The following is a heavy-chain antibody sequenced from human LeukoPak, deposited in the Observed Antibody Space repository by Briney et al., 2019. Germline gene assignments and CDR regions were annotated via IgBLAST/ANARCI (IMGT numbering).Heavy chain of an antibody. D-gene: IGHD4-17*01. J-gene: IGHJ4*02. CDR2: IKQDGSEK. CDR3: ARLGHGDPYYFDY. V-gene: IGHV3-7*05. Sequence: GGSLRLSCAASGFTSSSYWMTWVRQAPGKGLEWVANIKQDGSEKYYVDSVKGRFTISRDSAKNSLYLQMHSLRAEDTAVYYCARLGHGDPYYFDYWGQGTLVTVSS. CDR1: GFTSSSYW.